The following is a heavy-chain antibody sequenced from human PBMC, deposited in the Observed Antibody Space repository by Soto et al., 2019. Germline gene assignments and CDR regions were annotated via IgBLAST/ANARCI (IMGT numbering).Heavy chain of an antibody. CDR1: GDTFTSYV. Sequence: QVQRVQSGPGVKNPGPSVKVSCKASGDTFTSYVTTWVRRAPGQGLEWLGGIITAFGTTSYAQNFQDRLTITADEAATTDHMELSSLTSDDTAMYYCTRSYGYTFGGSLDNWGQGTLVTVSS. V-gene: IGHV1-69*01. CDR2: IITAFGTT. CDR3: TRSYGYTFGGSLDN. J-gene: IGHJ4*02. D-gene: IGHD5-18*01.